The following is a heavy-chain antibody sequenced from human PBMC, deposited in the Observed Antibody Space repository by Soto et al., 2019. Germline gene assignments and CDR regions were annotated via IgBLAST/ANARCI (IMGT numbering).Heavy chain of an antibody. CDR2: VCGSGDST. D-gene: IGHD6-13*01. J-gene: IGHJ6*02. V-gene: IGHV3-23*01. CDR3: AKDSDVEAAGTTKFYSRVV. CDR1: GFTFSSYA. Sequence: EVQLLESGGGLLQPGGSLRLSCAASGFTFSSYAMSWVRQAPGRGLVWVSAVCGSGDSTYYAESVRGRFTITRDNSKKMLNLQMNILRAEDMAVYYWAKDSDVEAAGTTKFYSRVVWGQGSTVTVSS.